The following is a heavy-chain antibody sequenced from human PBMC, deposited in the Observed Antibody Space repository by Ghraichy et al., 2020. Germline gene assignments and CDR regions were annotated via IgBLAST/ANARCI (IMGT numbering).Heavy chain of an antibody. V-gene: IGHV4-61*01. J-gene: IGHJ2*01. Sequence: SETLSLTCTVSGGSVSSGSYYWSWIRQPPGKGLEWIGYIYYSGSTNYNPSLKSRVTISVDTSKKQFSLKLSSVTAADTAVYYCARRIGAEWYFDLWGRGTLVTVSS. CDR2: IYYSGST. CDR1: GGSVSSGSYY. CDR3: ARRIGAEWYFDL. D-gene: IGHD2-15*01.